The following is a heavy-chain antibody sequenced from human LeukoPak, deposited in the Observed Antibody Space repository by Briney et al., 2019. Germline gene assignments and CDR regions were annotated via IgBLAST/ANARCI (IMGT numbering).Heavy chain of an antibody. CDR1: GFTFGSYA. CDR2: ISGSGGST. Sequence: SGGSLRLSCAAPGFTFGSYAMTWVRQAPGKGLGWGSTISGSGGSTYHADSVKGHFTISRDNSKNTLYLQMNSLKGEDTAVYYCARGTSSWYAGALDYWGQGTLVTVSS. CDR3: ARGTSSWYAGALDY. J-gene: IGHJ4*02. V-gene: IGHV3-23*01. D-gene: IGHD2-8*01.